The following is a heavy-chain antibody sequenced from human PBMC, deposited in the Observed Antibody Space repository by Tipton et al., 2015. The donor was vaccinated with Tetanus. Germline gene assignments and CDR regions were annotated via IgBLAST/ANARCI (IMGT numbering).Heavy chain of an antibody. CDR1: GDSISSSRFY. V-gene: IGHV4-39*01. D-gene: IGHD7-27*01. J-gene: IGHJ5*02. Sequence: TLSLTCTVTGDSISSSRFYWGWVRLAPGKGPEWIGSIYYRGDTYHSPSLKSRVTMSEDTSKNQFSVTLSSVTAADTAVYYCARQLWGYWFDPWGQGTRVTVSS. CDR3: ARQLWGYWFDP. CDR2: IYYRGDT.